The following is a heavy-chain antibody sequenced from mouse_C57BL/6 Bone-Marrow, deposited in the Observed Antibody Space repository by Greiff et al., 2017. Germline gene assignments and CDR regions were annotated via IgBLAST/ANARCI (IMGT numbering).Heavy chain of an antibody. CDR2: IDPADSNT. CDR3: ARCGSGYLDY. J-gene: IGHJ2*01. V-gene: IGHV1-50*01. D-gene: IGHD3-2*02. Sequence: QVHLQQPGAELVKPGASVKLSCKASGYTFTSYWMQWVKQRPGQGLEWIGEIDPADSNTNYNQKFKGKATLTVDTSYSTAYMQLSSLTSEDSAVYYGARCGSGYLDYWGQGTTLTVSA. CDR1: GYTFTSYW.